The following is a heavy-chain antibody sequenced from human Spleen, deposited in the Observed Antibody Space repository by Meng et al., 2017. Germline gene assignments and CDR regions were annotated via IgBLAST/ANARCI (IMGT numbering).Heavy chain of an antibody. CDR2: ISGSGGAT. CDR3: AGGIAALGAKYYLDY. Sequence: GGSLRLSCVASGLTYSSYGLTFSSYGMSWVRQAPGKGLEWVSGISGSGGATYYADSVEGRFIISRDNAKNSLYLQMNSLRADDTAVYYCAGGIAALGAKYYLDYWGQGTMVTVS. J-gene: IGHJ4*02. D-gene: IGHD6-13*01. V-gene: IGHV3-21*01. CDR1: GLTFSSYG.